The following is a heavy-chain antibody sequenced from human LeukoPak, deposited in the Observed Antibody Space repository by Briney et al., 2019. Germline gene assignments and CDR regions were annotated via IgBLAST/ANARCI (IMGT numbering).Heavy chain of an antibody. Sequence: SVKVSCKASGGTFSSYAIGWVRQAPGQGLEWMGGIIPIFGTANYAQKFQGRVTITADESTSTAYMELSSLRSEDTAVYYCARGRTNYYGSGSYRKGFDYWGQGTLVTVSS. V-gene: IGHV1-69*13. CDR2: IIPIFGTA. CDR1: GGTFSSYA. D-gene: IGHD3-10*01. CDR3: ARGRTNYYGSGSYRKGFDY. J-gene: IGHJ4*02.